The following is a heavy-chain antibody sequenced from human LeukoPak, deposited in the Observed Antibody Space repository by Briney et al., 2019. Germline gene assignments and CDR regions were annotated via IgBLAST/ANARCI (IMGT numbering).Heavy chain of an antibody. Sequence: GGSLRLYCAASGFTFSSCAMSWVRQAPGKGLEWVSTIIDSGNSIYYADSAEGRFTISRDNSKNTLYLQMNSLRAGDTVVYYCAKDPIFSGSYGVFDYWGLGTLVTVSS. CDR3: AKDPIFSGSYGVFDY. V-gene: IGHV3-23*01. D-gene: IGHD1-26*01. CDR2: IIDSGNSI. J-gene: IGHJ4*02. CDR1: GFTFSSCA.